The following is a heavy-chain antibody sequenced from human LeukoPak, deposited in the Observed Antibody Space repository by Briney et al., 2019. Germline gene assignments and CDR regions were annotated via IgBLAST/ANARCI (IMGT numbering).Heavy chain of an antibody. J-gene: IGHJ4*02. V-gene: IGHV3-74*01. CDR1: GFTFSTYW. Sequence: GGSLRLSCAASGFTFSTYWMHWVRQAPGKGLVWVSRINTEGSTTTYADSVKGRFTISRDNAKNTLYLQMNSLRAEDTAVYYCAREKKSSTSMDYWGQGTLVTVST. CDR2: INTEGSTT. D-gene: IGHD2-2*01. CDR3: AREKKSSTSMDY.